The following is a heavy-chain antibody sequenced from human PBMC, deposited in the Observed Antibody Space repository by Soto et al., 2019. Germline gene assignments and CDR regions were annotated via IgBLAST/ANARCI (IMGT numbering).Heavy chain of an antibody. V-gene: IGHV4-4*07. Sequence: PSETLSLTCTVSGASISNYYWSWIRQPAGKGLECLGRIYASGTTTYNPSLRSRVTMSVDTSKNQFSLNLNSVTAADTAAYYCARESRSELGTVEYWGQGTLVTVSS. D-gene: IGHD1-1*01. CDR1: GASISNYY. CDR2: IYASGTT. J-gene: IGHJ4*02. CDR3: ARESRSELGTVEY.